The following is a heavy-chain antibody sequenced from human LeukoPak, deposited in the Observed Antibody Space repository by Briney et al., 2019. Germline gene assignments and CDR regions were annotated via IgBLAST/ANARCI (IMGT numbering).Heavy chain of an antibody. Sequence: ASVKVSCKASGYTFTSYYMHWVRQAPGQGLEWMGIINPSGGSTSYAQKFRGRVTMTRDTSTSTVYTELSSLRSEDTAVYYCARASGIYSGYELPFDYWGQGTLVTVSS. CDR1: GYTFTSYY. J-gene: IGHJ4*02. D-gene: IGHD5-12*01. V-gene: IGHV1-46*01. CDR3: ARASGIYSGYELPFDY. CDR2: INPSGGST.